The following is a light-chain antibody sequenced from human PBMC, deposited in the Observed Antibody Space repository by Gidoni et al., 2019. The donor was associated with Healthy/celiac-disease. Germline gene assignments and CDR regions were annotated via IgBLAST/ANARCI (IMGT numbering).Light chain of an antibody. Sequence: IVMTQSPATLSVSPGERATLSCRPSQSVSSNLSWYQQKPGKAPRLLIYGASTRAPGIPARCSGSWSGTEFTLTISSLQSEDFAVYYCQQYNNWPPYTFGQGTKLEIK. CDR1: QSVSSN. V-gene: IGKV3-15*01. J-gene: IGKJ2*01. CDR3: QQYNNWPPYT. CDR2: GAS.